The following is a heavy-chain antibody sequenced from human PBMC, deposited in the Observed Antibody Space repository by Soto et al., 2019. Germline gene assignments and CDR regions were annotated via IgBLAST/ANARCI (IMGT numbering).Heavy chain of an antibody. J-gene: IGHJ4*02. CDR1: GGSVSSGSYY. V-gene: IGHV4-61*01. CDR2: IYYSGST. D-gene: IGHD6-13*01. Sequence: QVQLQESGPGLVKPSETLSLTCTVSGGSVSSGSYYWSWIRQPPGKGLEWIGYIYYSGSTNYNPSRKSRVTISVDTAKNQFSLKLSSVTAADTAVYYCAREYSSSWCRICDYWGQGTLVTVSS. CDR3: AREYSSSWCRICDY.